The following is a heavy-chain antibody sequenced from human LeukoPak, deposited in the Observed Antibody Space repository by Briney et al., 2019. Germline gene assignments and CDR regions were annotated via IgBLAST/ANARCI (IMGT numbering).Heavy chain of an antibody. J-gene: IGHJ4*02. CDR1: GFTFSSYS. CDR2: ISSSSSYI. Sequence: PGGSLRLSCGASGFTFSSYSMNWVRQAPGKGLEWVSSISSSSSYIYYADSVKGRFTISRDNAKNSLYLQMNSLRAEDTAVYYCARDPYSSAATDYWGQGTLVTVSS. CDR3: ARDPYSSAATDY. D-gene: IGHD6-19*01. V-gene: IGHV3-21*01.